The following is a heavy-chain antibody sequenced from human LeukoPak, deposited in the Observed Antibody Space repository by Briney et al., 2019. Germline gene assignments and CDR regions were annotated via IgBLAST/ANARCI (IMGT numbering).Heavy chain of an antibody. Sequence: GGSLRLSCAASGFTFSNYVMHWVRQAPGKHLEWVALVRYDGSNRYYADSVKGRFTISRDDSKNTLYLQMNSLRTEDTAVYYCAKEEIDAFYIWGQGTMVTVSS. CDR1: GFTFSNYV. J-gene: IGHJ3*02. CDR2: VRYDGSNR. V-gene: IGHV3-30*02. D-gene: IGHD5-24*01. CDR3: AKEEIDAFYI.